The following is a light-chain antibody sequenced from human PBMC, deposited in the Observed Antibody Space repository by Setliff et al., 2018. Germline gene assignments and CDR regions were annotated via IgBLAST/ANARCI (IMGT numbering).Light chain of an antibody. V-gene: IGLV4-60*03. CDR3: ETWDSNTRV. J-gene: IGLJ2*01. Sequence: VLTQSSSASASLGSSVKLTCTLSSGHSSYIIAWHQQQPGKAPRYLMKLEGSGSYNKGSGVPDRFSGSSSGADRYLTISNLQSEDEADYYCETWDSNTRVFGGGTK. CDR1: SGHSSYI. CDR2: LEGSGSY.